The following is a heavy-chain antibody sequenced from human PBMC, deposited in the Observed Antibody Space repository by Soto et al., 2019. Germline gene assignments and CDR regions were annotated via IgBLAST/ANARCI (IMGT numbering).Heavy chain of an antibody. J-gene: IGHJ4*02. D-gene: IGHD1-1*01. V-gene: IGHV3-23*01. Sequence: EVQLLESGGGLVQPGGSLRLSCAASGFSLSTYAVTWVRQAPGKGLEWVSGFSGGSGTTHYADSVKGRFSITRDNSKNTAHLEMNSVRVEDTAIYYCAKWNGYGDYWGQGILVTVSS. CDR2: FSGGSGTT. CDR1: GFSLSTYA. CDR3: AKWNGYGDY.